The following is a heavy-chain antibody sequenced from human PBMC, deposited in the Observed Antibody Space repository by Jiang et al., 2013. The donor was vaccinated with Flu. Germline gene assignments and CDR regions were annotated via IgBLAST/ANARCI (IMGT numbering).Heavy chain of an antibody. CDR3: ARIRRGSYYEKWFDS. CDR2: IDWDGGK. Sequence: CTFSGFSLSTSGMCVSWIRQPPGKALEWLARIDWDGGKYYSTSLKTRLTISKDTSKNQVVLRMTNMDPVDTATYYCARIRRGSYYEKWFDSWGQGTLVTVSS. CDR1: GFSLSTSGMC. J-gene: IGHJ5*01. V-gene: IGHV2-70*11. D-gene: IGHD3-10*01.